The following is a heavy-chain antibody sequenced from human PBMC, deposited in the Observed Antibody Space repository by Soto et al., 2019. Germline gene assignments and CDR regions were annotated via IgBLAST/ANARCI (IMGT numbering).Heavy chain of an antibody. Sequence: QVQLVQSGAEVKKPGSSVKVSCKASGGTFSSYAMHWVRQAPGKGLEWVAVISYDGSNKYYADSVKGRFTISRDNSKNTLYLQMNSLRAEDTAVYYCARDLVAGTSYWGQGTLVTVSS. J-gene: IGHJ4*02. CDR2: ISYDGSNK. V-gene: IGHV3-30-3*01. CDR1: GGTFSSYA. D-gene: IGHD6-19*01. CDR3: ARDLVAGTSY.